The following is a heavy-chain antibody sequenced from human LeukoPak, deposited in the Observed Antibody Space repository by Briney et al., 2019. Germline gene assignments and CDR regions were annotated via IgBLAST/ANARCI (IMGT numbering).Heavy chain of an antibody. J-gene: IGHJ4*02. D-gene: IGHD1-26*01. CDR2: ISSSGSTI. V-gene: IGHV3-48*03. CDR1: GFTFSSYE. CDR3: ARDRSGSYDY. Sequence: GGSLRLSCAASGFTFSSYEMNWVRQAPGKGLEWVSYISSSGSTIYYADSVKGRFTISRDNSKNTLYLQMNSLRAEDTAVYYCARDRSGSYDYWGQGTLVTVSS.